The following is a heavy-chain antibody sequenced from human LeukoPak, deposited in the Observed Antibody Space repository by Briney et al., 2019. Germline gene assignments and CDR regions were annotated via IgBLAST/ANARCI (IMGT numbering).Heavy chain of an antibody. J-gene: IGHJ4*02. CDR2: ISGSGIST. D-gene: IGHD3-10*01. Sequence: GGSLRLSCAASGFTFSSYAMSWVRQAPGKGLEWVSDISGSGISTYYADSVKGRFTISRDNSKNTLYLQMNSLRAEDTAVYYCARAGFTFSDYFGSFFDYWGQGTLVTVSS. CDR3: ARAGFTFSDYFGSFFDY. CDR1: GFTFSSYA. V-gene: IGHV3-23*01.